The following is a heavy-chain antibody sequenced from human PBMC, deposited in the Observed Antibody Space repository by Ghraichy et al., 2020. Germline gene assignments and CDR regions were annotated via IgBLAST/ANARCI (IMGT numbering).Heavy chain of an antibody. CDR3: ARDRGFSGGRQMISWFDP. J-gene: IGHJ5*02. Sequence: SETLSLTCTVSGGSISSYYWSWIRQPAGKGLEWIGRIYTSGSTNYNPSLKSRVTMSVDTSKNQFSLKLSSVTAADTAVYYCARDRGFSGGRQMISWFDPWGQGTLVTVSS. V-gene: IGHV4-4*07. CDR2: IYTSGST. CDR1: GGSISSYY. D-gene: IGHD2-15*01.